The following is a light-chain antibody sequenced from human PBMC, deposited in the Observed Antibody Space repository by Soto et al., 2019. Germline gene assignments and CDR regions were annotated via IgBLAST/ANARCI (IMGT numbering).Light chain of an antibody. J-gene: IGLJ1*01. Sequence: QSALTQPASVSGSPGQSITISCTGTSSDVGGYNYVSWFKHHPGKAPKLMIYDVINRPSGVSNRFSGSKSGNTASLTISGLQAEDEADYYCSSYTSSSTLGVFGTGTKLTVL. V-gene: IGLV2-14*01. CDR3: SSYTSSSTLGV. CDR1: SSDVGGYNY. CDR2: DVI.